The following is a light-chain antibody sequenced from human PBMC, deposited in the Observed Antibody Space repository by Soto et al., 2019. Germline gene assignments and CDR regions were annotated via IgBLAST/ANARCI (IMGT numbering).Light chain of an antibody. CDR2: DVS. CDR3: SSYARSSTRYV. V-gene: IGLV2-14*01. CDR1: SSDVGGYNY. Sequence: QSVLTQPASVSGSPGQSITISCTGTSSDVGGYNYVSWYQQHPGKAPKLMIYDVSNRPSGVSNRFSGSKSGNTASLTISGLQAEDEADYYCSSYARSSTRYVFGTGTQLTVL. J-gene: IGLJ1*01.